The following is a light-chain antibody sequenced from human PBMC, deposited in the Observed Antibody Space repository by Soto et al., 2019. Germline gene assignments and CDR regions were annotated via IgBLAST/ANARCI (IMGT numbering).Light chain of an antibody. CDR1: QSISNW. CDR3: QQYDTSERT. CDR2: KAS. J-gene: IGKJ1*01. Sequence: DIQMTQSPSTLSASVGDRVTITCRASQSISNWLAWYQQKPGKAPKLLIYKASSLESGVPSRFSGSGSGTEFTLTISSLQPDDFATYYCQQYDTSERTFGQGTKVEIK. V-gene: IGKV1-5*03.